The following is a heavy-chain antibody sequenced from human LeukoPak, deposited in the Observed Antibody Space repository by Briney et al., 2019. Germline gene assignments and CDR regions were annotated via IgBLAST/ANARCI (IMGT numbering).Heavy chain of an antibody. D-gene: IGHD2/OR15-2a*01. CDR2: IRYDGSNE. CDR3: AKVLSPKYYFDY. J-gene: IGHJ4*02. V-gene: IGHV3-30*02. Sequence: GGSLRLSCAVSGFTFSSYGMHWVRQAPGKGLEWVTFIRYDGSNEYYADSVKGRFTISRDNSKNTLYLQMNSLRPEDTAVYYCAKVLSPKYYFDYWGQGTLVTVSS. CDR1: GFTFSSYG.